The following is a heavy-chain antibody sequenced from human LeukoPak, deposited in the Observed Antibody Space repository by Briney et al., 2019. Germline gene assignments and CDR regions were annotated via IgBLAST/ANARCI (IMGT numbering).Heavy chain of an antibody. V-gene: IGHV4-59*01. Sequence: SETLSLTYTVSGGSISSYYWSWIRQPPGKGLEWIGYIYYSGSTNYNPSLKSRVTISVDTSKNQFSLKLSSVTAADTAVYYCASGTYYYDSSGRFDYWGQGTLVAVSS. CDR1: GGSISSYY. D-gene: IGHD3-22*01. CDR2: IYYSGST. J-gene: IGHJ4*02. CDR3: ASGTYYYDSSGRFDY.